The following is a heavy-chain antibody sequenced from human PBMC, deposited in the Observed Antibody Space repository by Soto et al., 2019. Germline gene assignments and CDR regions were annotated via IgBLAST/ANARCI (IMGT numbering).Heavy chain of an antibody. CDR1: GYTFTSYD. J-gene: IGHJ5*02. CDR2: MNPNSGNT. V-gene: IGHV1-8*01. CDR3: VREYNWSQRFDP. D-gene: IGHD1-20*01. Sequence: QVQLVQSGAEVKKPGASVKVSCKASGYTFTSYDINWVRQAPGQGLEWMGWMNPNSGNTGYAQKFQGRVTMTRNTSISTAYMELSSLRSEDTAVYYCVREYNWSQRFDPWGQGTLVTVSS.